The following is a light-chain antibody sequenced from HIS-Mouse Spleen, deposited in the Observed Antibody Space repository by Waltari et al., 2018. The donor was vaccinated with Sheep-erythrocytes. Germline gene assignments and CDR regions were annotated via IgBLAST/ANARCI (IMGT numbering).Light chain of an antibody. J-gene: IGLJ3*02. Sequence: QSALTQPPSASGSPGQSVTISCTGTSSDVGGCNYLPWYQQHPGKAPKLMIYEVSKRPSGVPDCFSGSKSGNTASLTVSGLQAEDEADYYCSSYAGSNNWVFGGGTKLTVL. V-gene: IGLV2-8*01. CDR2: EVS. CDR1: SSDVGGCNY. CDR3: SSYAGSNNWV.